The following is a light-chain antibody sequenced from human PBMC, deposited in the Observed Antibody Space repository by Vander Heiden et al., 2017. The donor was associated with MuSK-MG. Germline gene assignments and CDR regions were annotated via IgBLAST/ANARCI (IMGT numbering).Light chain of an antibody. CDR1: DIGSKS. J-gene: IGLJ2*01. V-gene: IGLV3-21*04. CDR3: QVSRSPGDRVL. Sequence: SYVLTQPPSLSVAPGRTASISCGGNDIGSKSVHWYQQKPGQAPILVIYYDSDRPSGIPERFSGSNSGNTATLTITRVEAGDEADYYCQVSRSPGDRVLFGGGTKLTVL. CDR2: YDS.